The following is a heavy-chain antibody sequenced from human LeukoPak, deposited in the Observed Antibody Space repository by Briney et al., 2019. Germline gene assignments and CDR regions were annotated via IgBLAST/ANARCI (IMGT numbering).Heavy chain of an antibody. CDR1: GFTVSSNY. V-gene: IGHV3-53*04. Sequence: GGSLRFSCAASGFTVSSNYMSWVRQAPGKGLEWVSVIYSGGNTYYADSVKGRFTISRHNSKNTLYLQMNSLRAEDTAVYYCASSSWYQNFDYWGQGTLVTVSS. CDR3: ASSSWYQNFDY. J-gene: IGHJ4*02. CDR2: IYSGGNT. D-gene: IGHD6-13*01.